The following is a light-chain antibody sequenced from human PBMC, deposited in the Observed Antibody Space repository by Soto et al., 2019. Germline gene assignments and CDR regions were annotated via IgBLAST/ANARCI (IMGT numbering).Light chain of an antibody. V-gene: IGKV1-6*02. Sequence: IQMTQSPSSLSVSVTDRVTITCRASQDIGNDLGWYQQRPGEAPELLLYAASTLRSGVPSRFSGSGSGTQFTLTINYLQPEDSATYFCLQDHDYPWTFGHGTKVEV. CDR3: LQDHDYPWT. CDR2: AAS. J-gene: IGKJ1*01. CDR1: QDIGND.